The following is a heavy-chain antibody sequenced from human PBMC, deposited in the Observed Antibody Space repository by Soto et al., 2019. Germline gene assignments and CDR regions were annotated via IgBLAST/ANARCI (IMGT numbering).Heavy chain of an antibody. J-gene: IGHJ4*02. CDR2: IYYSGTT. D-gene: IGHD6-19*01. V-gene: IGHV4-31*03. CDR1: GGSISSGGYY. Sequence: SETLSLTCTVSGGSISSGGYYWSWIRQHPVKGLEWIGYIYYSGTTYYNTSLKSRVTISVDTSKNQFSLKLTYVTAADTAVYYCARVNPGQWLVKYWGQGTLVTVSS. CDR3: ARVNPGQWLVKY.